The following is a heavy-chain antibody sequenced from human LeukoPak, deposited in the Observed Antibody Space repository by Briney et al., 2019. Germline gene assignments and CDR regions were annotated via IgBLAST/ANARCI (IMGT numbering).Heavy chain of an antibody. CDR2: ISDDSSFT. D-gene: IGHD2-15*01. J-gene: IGHJ4*02. CDR3: AKGRCSGVGCDSFHS. Sequence: GGSLRLSCVASGLRFRSYAMNWVRQAPGKGLECVSTISDDSSFTYYADSVKGRSAISRDDSKNTLYLQMNNLKVEDTAVYYCAKGRCSGVGCDSFHSWGQGALVTVSS. CDR1: GLRFRSYA. V-gene: IGHV3-23*01.